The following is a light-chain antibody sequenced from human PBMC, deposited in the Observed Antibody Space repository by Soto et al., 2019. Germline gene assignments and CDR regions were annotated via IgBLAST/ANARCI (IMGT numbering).Light chain of an antibody. CDR2: RNS. J-gene: IGLJ2*01. V-gene: IGLV3-9*01. CDR1: NIATKN. Sequence: SYELTQPLSVSVALGQTARITGGGNNIATKNVHWYQQEPGQAPFLVIYRNSNPPSGIPERFSGENSGNTATLTISRAPAGDAADHYCPVWDSSHPVVVGGGTQLTVL. CDR3: PVWDSSHPVV.